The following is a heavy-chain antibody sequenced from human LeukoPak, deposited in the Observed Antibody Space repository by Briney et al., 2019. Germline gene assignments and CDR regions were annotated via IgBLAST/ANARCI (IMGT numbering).Heavy chain of an antibody. CDR1: GFTFSDYY. D-gene: IGHD3-22*01. CDR3: ARVLDYYDSSGPIDY. V-gene: IGHV3-11*01. J-gene: IGHJ4*02. CDR2: ISSSGSTI. Sequence: GGSLRLSCAASGFTFSDYYMSWIRQAPGKGLEWVSYISSSGSTIYYADSVKGRFTISRDNAKNLLYLQMNSLRAEDTAVYYCARVLDYYDSSGPIDYWGQGTLVTVSS.